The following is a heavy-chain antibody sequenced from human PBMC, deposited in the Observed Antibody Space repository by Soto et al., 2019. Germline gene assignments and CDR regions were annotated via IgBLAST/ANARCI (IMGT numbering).Heavy chain of an antibody. CDR1: GDSFTTYW. V-gene: IGHV5-51*01. Sequence: GESLKISCQASGDSFTTYWIGWVRQMPGRGLEWMGVINPGDSDTRYSPSFQGQVTISADKSISTAYLQWSSLKASDTAMYYCARHATISGVVGAAYYYYMDVWGKGTTVTVSS. D-gene: IGHD3-3*01. CDR3: ARHATISGVVGAAYYYYMDV. CDR2: INPGDSDT. J-gene: IGHJ6*03.